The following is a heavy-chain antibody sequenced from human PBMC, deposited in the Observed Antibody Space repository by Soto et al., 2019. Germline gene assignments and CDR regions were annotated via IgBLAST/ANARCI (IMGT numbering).Heavy chain of an antibody. V-gene: IGHV3-53*01. J-gene: IGHJ5*02. Sequence: VGSLRLSCASSVFTVSSNYMSCVRHAPGKGLEWVSVIYSGESKLYADSVKGRFTISRDNFKNTLYLQMNSLRAEDTAVYYCARDPSRSSSLGWFEPWGQAALVSVSS. CDR1: VFTVSSNY. CDR3: ARDPSRSSSLGWFEP. CDR2: IYSGESK. D-gene: IGHD6-6*01.